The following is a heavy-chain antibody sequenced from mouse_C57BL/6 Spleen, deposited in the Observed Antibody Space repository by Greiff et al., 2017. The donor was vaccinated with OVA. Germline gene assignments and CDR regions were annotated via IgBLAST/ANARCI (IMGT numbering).Heavy chain of an antibody. V-gene: IGHV1-5*01. Sequence: EVQLQESGTVLARPGASVKMSCKTSGYTFTSYWMHWVKQRPGQGLEWIGAIYPGNSDTSYNQKFKGKATLTAVTSASTAYMELSSLTNEDSAVYYCTGGYDWYFDVWGTGTTVTVSS. CDR2: IYPGNSDT. CDR3: TGGYDWYFDV. D-gene: IGHD2-2*01. J-gene: IGHJ1*03. CDR1: GYTFTSYW.